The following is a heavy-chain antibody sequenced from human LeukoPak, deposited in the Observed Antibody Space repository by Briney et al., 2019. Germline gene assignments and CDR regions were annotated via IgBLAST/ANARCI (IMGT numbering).Heavy chain of an antibody. CDR3: ARAVWYLVRPPDAFDI. Sequence: GESLKISCKGSGYSFTSYWIGWVRQMPGKGLEWMGIIYPGDSDTRYSPSFQGQVTISADKSISTAYLQWSSLKASDTAMYYCARAVWYLVRPPDAFDIWGQGTMVTVSS. CDR1: GYSFTSYW. D-gene: IGHD2-15*01. V-gene: IGHV5-51*01. CDR2: IYPGDSDT. J-gene: IGHJ3*02.